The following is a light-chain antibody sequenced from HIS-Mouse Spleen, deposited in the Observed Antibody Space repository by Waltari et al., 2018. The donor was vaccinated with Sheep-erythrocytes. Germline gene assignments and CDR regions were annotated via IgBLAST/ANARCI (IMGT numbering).Light chain of an antibody. CDR1: ALPKKY. Sequence: SYELTQPPSVSVSPGQTARITCSGEALPKKYAYWYQQKSCQAPVLVIYEDSKRPSGIPGRFSGSSSGTMATLTISGAQVEDDADYYCYSTDSSGNHWVFGGGTKLTVL. J-gene: IGLJ3*02. V-gene: IGLV3-10*01. CDR2: EDS. CDR3: YSTDSSGNHWV.